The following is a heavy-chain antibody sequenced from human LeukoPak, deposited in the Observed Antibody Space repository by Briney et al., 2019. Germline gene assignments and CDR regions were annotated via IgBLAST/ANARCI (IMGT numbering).Heavy chain of an antibody. V-gene: IGHV1-69*13. Sequence: SVKVSYKASGGTFSSYAISWVRQAPGQGLEWMGGIIPIFGTANYAQKFQGRVTITADESTSTAYMELSSLRSEDTAVYYCARDSPSCSSTSCHTVYYYYYGMDVWGQGTTVTVSS. CDR1: GGTFSSYA. CDR3: ARDSPSCSSTSCHTVYYYYYGMDV. D-gene: IGHD2-2*02. J-gene: IGHJ6*02. CDR2: IIPIFGTA.